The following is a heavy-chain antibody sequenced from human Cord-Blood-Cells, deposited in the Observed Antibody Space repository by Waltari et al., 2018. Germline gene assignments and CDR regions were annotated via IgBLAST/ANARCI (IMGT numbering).Heavy chain of an antibody. CDR3: ARDQEVGAFDY. V-gene: IGHV4-38-2*02. CDR1: GYSISSGYY. Sequence: QVQLQESGPGLVKPSETLSLTCAVSGYSISSGYYWGWIRQPPGKGLEWIGSIYHSGSTYSNPSLKSRVTISVDTSKNQFSLKRSSVTAADTAVYYCARDQEVGAFDYWGQGTLVTVSS. J-gene: IGHJ4*02. CDR2: IYHSGST. D-gene: IGHD1-26*01.